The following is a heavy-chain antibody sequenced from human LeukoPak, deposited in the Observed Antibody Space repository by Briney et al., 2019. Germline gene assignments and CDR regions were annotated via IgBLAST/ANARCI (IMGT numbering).Heavy chain of an antibody. D-gene: IGHD2-15*01. V-gene: IGHV3-53*01. Sequence: PGGSLRLSCAASGFTVSSNYMSWVRQAPGKGLEWVSVIYSGGSTYYADSVKGRFTISRDNSKNTLYLQMNSLRAEDTAVYYCARNERGLLKLPGYFDLWGRGTLVTVSS. J-gene: IGHJ2*01. CDR1: GFTVSSNY. CDR3: ARNERGLLKLPGYFDL. CDR2: IYSGGST.